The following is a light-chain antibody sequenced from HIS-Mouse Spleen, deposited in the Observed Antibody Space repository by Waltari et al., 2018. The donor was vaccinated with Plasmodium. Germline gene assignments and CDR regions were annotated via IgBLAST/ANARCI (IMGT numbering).Light chain of an antibody. V-gene: IGLV3-10*01. CDR2: EDT. CDR1: ALPKKY. Sequence: SYELTQPPSVSVSPGQTARITCSGDALPKKYAYWYQQKSGQAPVLAIYEDTKRPSGVPWIFSGSLSGTMAILTISGAQVEDEADYYCYSTDSSGNHRVFGGGTKLTVL. CDR3: YSTDSSGNHRV. J-gene: IGLJ3*02.